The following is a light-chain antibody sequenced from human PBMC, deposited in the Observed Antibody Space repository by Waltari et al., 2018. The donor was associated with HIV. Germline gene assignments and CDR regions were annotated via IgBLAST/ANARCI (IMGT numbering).Light chain of an antibody. CDR2: AAT. V-gene: IGKV1D-12*01. CDR1: QIINSW. Sequence: DIQMTQSPSFVSASVGERVTLTCRASQIINSWLAWYQQKPGKAPKLLIYAATTLQRGVPSRFSGSGSGTDYSLSISGLLPEDFAVYFCQQGSSFPFTFGPGTKVEMK. CDR3: QQGSSFPFT. J-gene: IGKJ3*01.